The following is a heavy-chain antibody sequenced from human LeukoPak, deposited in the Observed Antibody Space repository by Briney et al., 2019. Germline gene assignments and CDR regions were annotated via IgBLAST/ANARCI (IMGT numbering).Heavy chain of an antibody. CDR2: IYHGGST. CDR3: ASGYRLLYYFDY. CDR1: GYSISSGYY. D-gene: IGHD2-2*01. V-gene: IGHV4-38-2*01. J-gene: IGHJ4*02. Sequence: PSETLSLTCAVSGYSISSGYYWGWIRQPPGKELEWIGSIYHGGSTYYNPSLKSRVTISVDTSKNQFSLKLSSVTAADTAVYYCASGYRLLYYFDYWGQGTLVTVSS.